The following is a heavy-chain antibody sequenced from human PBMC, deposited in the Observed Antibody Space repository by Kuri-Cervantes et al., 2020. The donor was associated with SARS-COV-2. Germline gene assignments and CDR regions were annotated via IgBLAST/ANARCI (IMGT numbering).Heavy chain of an antibody. D-gene: IGHD5-18*01. CDR2: ISWDGGST. Sequence: GGSLRLSCAASGFTFDDYAMHWVRQAPGKGLEWVSLISWDGGSTYYADSVKGRFTISRDNSKNSLYLQMNSLRTEDTALYYCAKPSRTAMVTGTYYFDYWGQGTLVTVS. CDR3: AKPSRTAMVTGTYYFDY. CDR1: GFTFDDYA. V-gene: IGHV3-43*01. J-gene: IGHJ4*02.